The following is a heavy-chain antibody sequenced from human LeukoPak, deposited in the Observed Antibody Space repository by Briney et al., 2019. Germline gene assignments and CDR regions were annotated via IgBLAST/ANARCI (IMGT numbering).Heavy chain of an antibody. J-gene: IGHJ4*02. CDR3: ARDEELTLGSDY. CDR1: GFTVSSNY. CDR2: IYSGGST. V-gene: IGHV3-66*01. Sequence: GGSLRLSCAAFGFTVSSNYMSWVRQAPGKGLEWVSVIYSGGSTYYADSVKGRFTISRDNSKNTLYLQMNSLRAEDTAVYYCARDEELTLGSDYWGQGTLVTVSS. D-gene: IGHD3-9*01.